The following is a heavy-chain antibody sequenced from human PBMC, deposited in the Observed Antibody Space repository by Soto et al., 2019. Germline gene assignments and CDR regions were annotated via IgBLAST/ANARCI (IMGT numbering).Heavy chain of an antibody. V-gene: IGHV1-69*01. Sequence: QVQLVQSGAEVKKPGSSVKVSCQASGGTFNNFAFTWVRQAPGQGLEWLGGIMPVFHTTNIAQTFQDRITVTADDFATTVDMEMTSLRYDDTAVYYCATATISPVSATLYHCGMDVWGQGTTVTVSS. CDR3: ATATISPVSATLYHCGMDV. CDR1: GGTFNNFA. D-gene: IGHD6-25*01. J-gene: IGHJ6*02. CDR2: IMPVFHTT.